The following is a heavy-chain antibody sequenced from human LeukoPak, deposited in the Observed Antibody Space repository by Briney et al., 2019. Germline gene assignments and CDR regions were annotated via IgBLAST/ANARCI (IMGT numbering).Heavy chain of an antibody. V-gene: IGHV4-30-2*01. CDR1: GGSISSGGYS. CDR3: ARGTYGSGSYAVDV. J-gene: IGHJ6*02. D-gene: IGHD3-10*01. Sequence: SETLSLTCAVSGGSISSGGYSWSWIRQPPEKGLEWMGYIYHSGSTYYNPSLKSRVTISVDRSKNQFSLKLSSVTAADTAVYYCARGTYGSGSYAVDVWGQGTTVTVSS. CDR2: IYHSGST.